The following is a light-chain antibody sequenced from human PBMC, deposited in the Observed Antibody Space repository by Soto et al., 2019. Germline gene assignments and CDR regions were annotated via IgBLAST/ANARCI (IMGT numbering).Light chain of an antibody. J-gene: IGKJ1*01. CDR2: GAS. CDR3: KQYGSSGT. Sequence: EIVLTKSPGTLPLSQVARASLSCRASQSVSNNYLAWYQQKPGQDPRLLIYGASNRATGIPDRFSGSGSGTDFTLTISRLEPEDFAVYYCKQYGSSGTVGNGNKV. V-gene: IGKV3-20*01. CDR1: QSVSNNY.